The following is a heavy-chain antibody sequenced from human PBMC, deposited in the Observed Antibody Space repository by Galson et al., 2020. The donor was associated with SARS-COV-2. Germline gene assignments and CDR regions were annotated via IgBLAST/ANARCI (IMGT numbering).Heavy chain of an antibody. CDR1: GYTFTSYG. D-gene: IGHD2-2*01. V-gene: IGHV1-18*04. J-gene: IGHJ4*02. CDR3: ARDPNIVIVPSAMFCDFDY. Sequence: ASVKVSCKTSGYTFTSYGIIWVRQAPGQGLEWMGWISADNGNTNYAQKFQGRVTMTTDTSTDTAYMKLRSLRSDDTAVYYCARDPNIVIVPSAMFCDFDYWGQGTLVTVSS. CDR2: ISADNGNT.